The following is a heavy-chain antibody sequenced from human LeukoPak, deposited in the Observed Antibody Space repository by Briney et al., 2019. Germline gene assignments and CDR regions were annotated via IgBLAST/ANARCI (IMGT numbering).Heavy chain of an antibody. CDR2: IYYSGSP. J-gene: IGHJ4*02. CDR3: VRSSGWYYY. V-gene: IGHV4-59*01. Sequence: SETLSLTCTLSGGSLSTDYWSWVPQPPGKGLEWIGYIYYSGSPNYNPSLQSRVTISVDTSKNQFSLKLSAVTAADTAVYYCVRSSGWYYYWGQGTLVTVAS. CDR1: GGSLSTDY. D-gene: IGHD6-19*01.